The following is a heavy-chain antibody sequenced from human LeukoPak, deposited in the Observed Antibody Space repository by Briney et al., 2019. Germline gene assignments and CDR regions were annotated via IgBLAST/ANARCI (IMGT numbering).Heavy chain of an antibody. J-gene: IGHJ4*02. CDR3: AKDQGRYGGNSAQPPDY. D-gene: IGHD4-23*01. V-gene: IGHV3-53*05. CDR1: GFTVSSNY. CDR2: IYSGGST. Sequence: GGSLRLSCAASGFTVSSNYMSWVRQAPGKGLEWVSVIYSGGSTYYADSVKGRFTISRDNSKNTLYLQMNSLRAEDTAVYYCAKDQGRYGGNSAQPPDYWGQGTLVTVSS.